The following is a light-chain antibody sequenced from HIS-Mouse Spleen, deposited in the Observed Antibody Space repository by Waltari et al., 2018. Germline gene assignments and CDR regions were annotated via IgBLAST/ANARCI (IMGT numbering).Light chain of an antibody. J-gene: IGKJ2*01. CDR3: QQSYSTPYT. CDR1: QSISSY. CDR2: AAS. Sequence: SQMTPAPSSLSASVGARVTVTCRASQSISSYLNWYQQKPGKAPKPLIYAASSLQSGVPSRFSGSGSGTDFTLTISSLQPEDFATYYCQQSYSTPYTFGQGTKLEIK. V-gene: IGKV1-39*01.